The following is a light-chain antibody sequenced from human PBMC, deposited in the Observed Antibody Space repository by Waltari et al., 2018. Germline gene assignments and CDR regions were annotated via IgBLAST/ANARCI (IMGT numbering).Light chain of an antibody. V-gene: IGKV4-1*01. CDR3: QQYYSTPYT. CDR1: ASVLYSYNNKNY. J-gene: IGKJ2*01. CDR2: WAS. Sequence: DIVMTKSPDPLAVSLGERASIYCQPSASVLYSYNNKNYLTWYQQKPGQPPKLLIYWASTRESGVPDRFSGSGSGTDFTLTISSLQAEDVALYYCQQYYSTPYTFGQGTKLEIK.